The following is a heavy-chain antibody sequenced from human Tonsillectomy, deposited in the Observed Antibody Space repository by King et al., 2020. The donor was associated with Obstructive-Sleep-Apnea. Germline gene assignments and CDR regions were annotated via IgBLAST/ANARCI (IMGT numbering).Heavy chain of an antibody. V-gene: IGHV1-18*01. Sequence: VQLVESGAEVKKPGASVKVSCKASGYTFTSYGISWVRQAPGQGLEWMGWISAYNGNTNYAQMLQGRVTMTTDTSTRTAYMELRGLRSADTAGYYCARATSLLWFGELQHVFDYWGQGTLVTVSS. CDR1: GYTFTSYG. CDR3: ARATSLLWFGELQHVFDY. J-gene: IGHJ4*02. CDR2: ISAYNGNT. D-gene: IGHD3-10*01.